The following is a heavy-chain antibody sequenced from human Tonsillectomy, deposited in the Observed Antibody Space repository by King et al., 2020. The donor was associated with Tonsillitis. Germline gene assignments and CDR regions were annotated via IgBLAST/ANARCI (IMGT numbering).Heavy chain of an antibody. CDR1: GFTGSTNY. CDR2: IYSGRNP. D-gene: IGHD5-12*01. V-gene: IGHV3-66*01. CDR3: ARGIVATMYYFYYSMDV. Sequence: VQLVESGGGLVQPGGSLRLSCSVSGFTGSTNYMSLVRQAPGKGLEGVSGIYSGRNPNYADSVQGRFTISRDNSKNIVYFHMNSLRAEDTAVYYCARGIVATMYYFYYSMDVWGKGTTVTVS. J-gene: IGHJ6*03.